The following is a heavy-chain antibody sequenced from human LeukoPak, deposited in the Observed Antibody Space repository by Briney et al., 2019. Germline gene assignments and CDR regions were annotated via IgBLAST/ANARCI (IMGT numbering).Heavy chain of an antibody. Sequence: GGSLRLSCAVSGFTVSNYGMTWVRQAPGKGLEWVSTIGGDGRTHYADSVKGRFTISRDNSKNTVYLQMNSPRVEDTAVYYCARDHYDFWSGYHDYWGQGTLVTVSS. D-gene: IGHD3-3*01. V-gene: IGHV3-23*01. CDR3: ARDHYDFWSGYHDY. J-gene: IGHJ4*02. CDR1: GFTVSNYG. CDR2: IGGDGRT.